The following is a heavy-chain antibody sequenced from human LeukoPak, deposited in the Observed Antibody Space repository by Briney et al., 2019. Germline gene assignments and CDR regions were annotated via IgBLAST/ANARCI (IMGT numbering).Heavy chain of an antibody. D-gene: IGHD3-22*01. V-gene: IGHV4-39*07. CDR2: IYSGGNT. CDR1: DGSINSDSYY. CDR3: ATLGFSSGYYYYFDH. J-gene: IGHJ4*02. Sequence: NPSETLSLTCTVSDGSINSDSYYWGWIRQPPGKGLEWIASIYSGGNTFYNPSLKSRVTISIDTSKKQFSLKLTSVTAADTAVYYCATLGFSSGYYYYFDHWGQGTLVTVSS.